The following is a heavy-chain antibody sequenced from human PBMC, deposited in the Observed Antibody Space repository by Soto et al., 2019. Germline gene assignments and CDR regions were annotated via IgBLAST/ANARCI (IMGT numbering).Heavy chain of an antibody. CDR1: GFNFSSYG. CDR3: AKEGADYGDYRYYYYCMDV. J-gene: IGHJ6*02. Sequence: QVQLVESGGGVVQPGRSLRLSCAASGFNFSSYGMHWVRQAPGKGLEWVAVISYDGSNKYYADSVKGRFTISRDNSKNTLYLQMNSLRAEDTAVYYCAKEGADYGDYRYYYYCMDVSGQGTTVTVSS. CDR2: ISYDGSNK. D-gene: IGHD4-17*01. V-gene: IGHV3-30*18.